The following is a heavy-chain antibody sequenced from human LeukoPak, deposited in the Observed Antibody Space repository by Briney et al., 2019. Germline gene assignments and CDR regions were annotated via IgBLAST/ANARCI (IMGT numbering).Heavy chain of an antibody. V-gene: IGHV3-23*01. J-gene: IGHJ4*02. CDR1: GLTFSSYA. Sequence: GGSLRLSCAASGLTFSSYAMSWVRQAPGKGLEWVSAISGSGGSTYYADSVKGRFTISRDNSKNTLYLQMNSLRAEDTAVYYCAKDLGLRLGELSSYPAYWGQGTLVTVSS. CDR3: AKDLGLRLGELSSYPAY. D-gene: IGHD3-16*02. CDR2: ISGSGGST.